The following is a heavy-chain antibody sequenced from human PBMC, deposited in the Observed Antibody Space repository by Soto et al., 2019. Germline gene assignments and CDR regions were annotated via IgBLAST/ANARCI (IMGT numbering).Heavy chain of an antibody. V-gene: IGHV4-59*01. Sequence: QVQLQESGPGLVKPSETLSLTCTVSGGSISSYYWSWIRQPPGKGLEWIGYIYYSGSTNYNPSLKSRVTISVDTSKNQFSLKLSSVTAADTAVYYCARVKVRNSSSGYYYGMDVWGQGTTVTVSS. D-gene: IGHD6-13*01. CDR2: IYYSGST. CDR3: ARVKVRNSSSGYYYGMDV. CDR1: GGSISSYY. J-gene: IGHJ6*02.